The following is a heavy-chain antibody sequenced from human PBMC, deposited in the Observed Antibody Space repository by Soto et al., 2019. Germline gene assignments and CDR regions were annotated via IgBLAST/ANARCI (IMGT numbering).Heavy chain of an antibody. CDR2: ISGSGASI. J-gene: IGHJ4*02. Sequence: GGSLRLSCAGSGFSFDNYAMSWVRQAPGKGLEWVSGISGSGASIDYADSVKGRFTISRDNSKNTLYLQMNRMRAEDTAHYYCAKDFMRGLGTCASFSSWAQRTQVIGSS. D-gene: IGHD3-16*01. CDR1: GFSFDNYA. V-gene: IGHV3-23*01. CDR3: AKDFMRGLGTCASFSS.